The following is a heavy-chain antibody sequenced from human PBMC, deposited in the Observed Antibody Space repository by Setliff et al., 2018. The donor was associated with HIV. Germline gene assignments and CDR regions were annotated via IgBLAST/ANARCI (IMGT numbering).Heavy chain of an antibody. CDR3: ATLDPSGGNFLAY. CDR2: IHYSGST. D-gene: IGHD2-21*02. CDR1: GGSISSGGYY. J-gene: IGHJ4*02. V-gene: IGHV4-61*08. Sequence: SETLSLTCTVSGGSISSGGYYWSWIRQHPGKGLEWLGYIHYSGSTYYNPSLKSRVTMSLDTSKNQFSLKVSSVTAADTAVYYCATLDPSGGNFLAYWGQGTLVTVSS.